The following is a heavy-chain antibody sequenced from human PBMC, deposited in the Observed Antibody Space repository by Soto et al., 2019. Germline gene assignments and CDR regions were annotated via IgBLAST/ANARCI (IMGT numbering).Heavy chain of an antibody. D-gene: IGHD3-10*01. Sequence: EVQLVESGGGLVQPGGSLRLSCAASGFIVSNNYMNWVRQAPGKGLEWVSIIYSDDNTYYADSVKGSFTVSRDSSKNTVYLQMNRLRAEDMAVYYCARYGSGSFFLWGQGTLVTVSS. J-gene: IGHJ4*02. V-gene: IGHV3-66*01. CDR1: GFIVSNNY. CDR2: IYSDDNT. CDR3: ARYGSGSFFL.